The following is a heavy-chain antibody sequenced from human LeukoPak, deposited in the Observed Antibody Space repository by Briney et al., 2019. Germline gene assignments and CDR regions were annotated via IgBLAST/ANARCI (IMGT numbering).Heavy chain of an antibody. CDR1: GYTFTGYY. CDR2: INPNSGGT. Sequence: ASVKVSCKASGYTFTGYYMHWVRQAPGQGLEWVGWINPNSGGTNYAQKFQGRVTMTRDTSISTAYMELSRLRSDDTAVYYCARGGAYYYDSSGYYDCWGQGTLVTVSS. V-gene: IGHV1-2*02. D-gene: IGHD3-22*01. J-gene: IGHJ4*02. CDR3: ARGGAYYYDSSGYYDC.